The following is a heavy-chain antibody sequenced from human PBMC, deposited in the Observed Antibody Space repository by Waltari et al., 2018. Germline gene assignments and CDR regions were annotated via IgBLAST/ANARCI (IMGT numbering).Heavy chain of an antibody. D-gene: IGHD3-10*01. V-gene: IGHV4-31*03. CDR1: GGSLSSAGYY. J-gene: IGHJ3*02. CDR3: ARDLVGSGSYWSVGAFDI. CDR2: IYYSGST. Sequence: QVQLQESGPGLVKPSQTLSLTCTVSGGSLSSAGYYWSWIRQHPGKGLEWIGYIYYSGSTYYNPSLKSRVTISVDTSKNQFSLKLSSVTAADTAVYYCARDLVGSGSYWSVGAFDIWGQGTMVTVSS.